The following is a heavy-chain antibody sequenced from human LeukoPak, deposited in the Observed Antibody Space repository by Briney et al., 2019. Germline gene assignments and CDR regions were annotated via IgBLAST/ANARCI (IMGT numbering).Heavy chain of an antibody. CDR2: IYYSGST. CDR3: ARAERYCSGGSCYSFDY. V-gene: IGHV4-39*01. Sequence: SETLSLTCTVSGGSINSSSYYWGWIRQPPGKGLEWIGSIYYSGSTYYNPSLKSRVTISVDTSKNQFSLKLSSVTAADTAVYYCARAERYCSGGSCYSFDYWGQGTLVTVSS. CDR1: GGSINSSSYY. J-gene: IGHJ4*02. D-gene: IGHD2-15*01.